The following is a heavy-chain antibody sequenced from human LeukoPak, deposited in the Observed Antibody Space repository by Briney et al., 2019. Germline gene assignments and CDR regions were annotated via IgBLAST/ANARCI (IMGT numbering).Heavy chain of an antibody. J-gene: IGHJ4*02. CDR3: ARGGN. V-gene: IGHV3-30*04. Sequence: GGSLRLSCAASGFTFSSYAMHWVRQAPGKGLEWVAVISYDGSNKYYADSVKGRFTISRDNAKNSLYLQMNSLRAEDTAVYYCARGGNWGQGTLVTVSS. CDR2: ISYDGSNK. CDR1: GFTFSSYA. D-gene: IGHD6-25*01.